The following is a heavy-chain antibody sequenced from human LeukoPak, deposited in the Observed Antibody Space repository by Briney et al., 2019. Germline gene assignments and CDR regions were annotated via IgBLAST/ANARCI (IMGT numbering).Heavy chain of an antibody. D-gene: IGHD3-10*01. CDR3: ARDSDYYGSGSYSTSAFDI. J-gene: IGHJ3*02. CDR2: ISSSSSYI. V-gene: IGHV3-21*01. Sequence: PGGSLRLSCAASGFTFSSYSMNWVRQAPGKGLEWVSSISSSSSYIYYADSVKGRFTISRDNAKNSLYLQMNSLRAEDTAVYYCARDSDYYGSGSYSTSAFDIWGQGTMVTVSS. CDR1: GFTFSSYS.